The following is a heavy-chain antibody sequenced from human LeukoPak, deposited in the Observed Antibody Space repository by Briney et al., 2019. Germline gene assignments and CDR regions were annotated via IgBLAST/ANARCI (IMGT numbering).Heavy chain of an antibody. CDR1: GGSFSGYY. CDR3: ARGSPRSYCSGGSCYQRRTRWFDP. D-gene: IGHD2-15*01. CDR2: INHSGST. Sequence: SETLSLTCAVYGGSFSGYYWSWIRQPPGKGLERIGEINHSGSTNYNPSLKSRVTISVDTSKNQFSLKLSSVTAADTAVYYCARGSPRSYCSGGSCYQRRTRWFDPWGQGTLVTVSS. V-gene: IGHV4-34*01. J-gene: IGHJ5*02.